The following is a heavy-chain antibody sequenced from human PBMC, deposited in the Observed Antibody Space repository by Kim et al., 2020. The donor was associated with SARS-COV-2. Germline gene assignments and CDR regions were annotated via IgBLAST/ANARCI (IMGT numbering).Heavy chain of an antibody. CDR2: ISGSGGST. D-gene: IGHD3-10*01. CDR3: ATDLPLLWSGELLSYGYYYYGMDI. Sequence: VGSLRLSCAASGFTFSSYAMSWVRQAPGKGLEWVSAISGSGGSTYYADSVKGRFTISRDNSKNTLYLQMHSLRAEDTAVYYCATDLPLLWSGELLSYGYYYYGMDIWSQGTTVTVSS. J-gene: IGHJ6*02. CDR1: GFTFSSYA. V-gene: IGHV3-23*01.